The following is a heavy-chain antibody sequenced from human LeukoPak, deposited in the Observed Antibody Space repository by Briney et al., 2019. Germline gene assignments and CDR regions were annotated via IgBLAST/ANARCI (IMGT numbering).Heavy chain of an antibody. Sequence: ASVKVSCKASGYTLTSNYIHWVRQAPGQGLEWMGIINPSGGSTTHAQKFQGRVTMTGDTSTSTVYMELTSLRSEDTAVYYCAKGRSDFFAYYYYLDVWGKGTTVTVSS. V-gene: IGHV1-46*03. J-gene: IGHJ6*03. CDR2: INPSGGST. CDR1: GYTLTSNY. D-gene: IGHD2-21*02. CDR3: AKGRSDFFAYYYYLDV.